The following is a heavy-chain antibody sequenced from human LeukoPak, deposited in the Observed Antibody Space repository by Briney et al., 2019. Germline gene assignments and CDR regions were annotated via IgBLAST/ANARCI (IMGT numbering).Heavy chain of an antibody. J-gene: IGHJ4*02. CDR1: GYTFTGYY. D-gene: IGHD1-1*01. CDR3: ARENLDWNDVGGY. Sequence: ASVKVSCKASGYTFTGYYMHWVRQAPGQGLEWMGWINTNSGATKFEQKFQGRVTMTRDTSISTAYMELSRLRSDDTAVYYCARENLDWNDVGGYWGQGTLVTVSS. CDR2: INTNSGAT. V-gene: IGHV1-2*02.